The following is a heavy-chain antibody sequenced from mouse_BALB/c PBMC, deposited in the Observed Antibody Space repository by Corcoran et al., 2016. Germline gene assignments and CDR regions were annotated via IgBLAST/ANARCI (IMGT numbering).Heavy chain of an antibody. J-gene: IGHJ1*01. CDR1: GYSITSGYY. V-gene: IGHV3-6*02. D-gene: IGHD1-1*01. Sequence: DVQLQESGPGLVKPSQSLSLTCSVTGYSITSGYYWNWIRQFPGNKLEWMGYISYDGSNNYNPSLKSRISITRDTSKNQFFLKLNSVTTEDTATYYCARYYGSSYWYFDFWGAGTTVTVSS. CDR2: ISYDGSN. CDR3: ARYYGSSYWYFDF.